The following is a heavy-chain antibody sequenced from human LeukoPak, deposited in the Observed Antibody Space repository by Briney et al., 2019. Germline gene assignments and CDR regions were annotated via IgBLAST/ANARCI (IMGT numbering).Heavy chain of an antibody. D-gene: IGHD7-27*01. CDR2: ITTSDGNT. V-gene: IGHV3-23*01. Sequence: QPGGSLRLSCAASGFTCSSYTMSWVRQAPGKGLESVSTITTSDGNTYYADSVKGRFTVSRDNSKNTLYLQMNSLRAEDTAVYYCAKDGGLWVSAHWGDSWGRGTLVTVSS. CDR3: AKDGGLWVSAHWGDS. J-gene: IGHJ4*02. CDR1: GFTCSSYT.